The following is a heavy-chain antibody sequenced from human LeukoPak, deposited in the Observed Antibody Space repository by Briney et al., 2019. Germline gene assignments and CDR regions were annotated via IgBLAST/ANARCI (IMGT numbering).Heavy chain of an antibody. CDR3: TRDPMNY. CDR2: IFSNGDT. J-gene: IGHJ4*01. CDR1: EFTVSRNY. Sequence: GGSLRLSCPASEFTVSRNYMLWVRQAPGKGLEWVSLIFSNGDTHYADSVKGRFTIFRDTSKNTVSLQMNSLRVEDTAMYYCTRDPMNYWGQGTLVTVSS. V-gene: IGHV3-53*01.